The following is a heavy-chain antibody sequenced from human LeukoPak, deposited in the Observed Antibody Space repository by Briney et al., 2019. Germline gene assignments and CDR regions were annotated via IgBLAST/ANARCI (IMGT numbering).Heavy chain of an antibody. V-gene: IGHV4-39*07. D-gene: IGHD3-10*01. Sequence: SETLSLTCTVSGGSISSSSYYWGWIRQPPREGLEWIGTIYYSGCTYYNPSLKSRVTISVDTSKNQFSLKLSSVTAADTAVYYCARDTYYYGSGSYYNPLYYFDYWGQGTLVTVSS. CDR2: IYYSGCT. CDR3: ARDTYYYGSGSYYNPLYYFDY. J-gene: IGHJ4*02. CDR1: GGSISSSSYY.